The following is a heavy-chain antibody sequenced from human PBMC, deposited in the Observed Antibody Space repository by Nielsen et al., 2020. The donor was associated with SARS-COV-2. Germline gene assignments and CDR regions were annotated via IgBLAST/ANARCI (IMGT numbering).Heavy chain of an antibody. CDR3: ARAAMASYYYYGMDV. V-gene: IGHV3-7*01. Sequence: GESLKISCAASGFTFSSYWMSWVRQAPGKGLEWVANIKQDGSEKYYVDSVKGRFTISRDNAKNSLYLQMNSLRAEDTAVYYCARAAMASYYYYGMDVWGQGTTVTVSS. CDR1: GFTFSSYW. D-gene: IGHD5-18*01. CDR2: IKQDGSEK. J-gene: IGHJ6*02.